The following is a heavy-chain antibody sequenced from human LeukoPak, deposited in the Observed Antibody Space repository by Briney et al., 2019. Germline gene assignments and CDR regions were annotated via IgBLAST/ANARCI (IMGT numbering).Heavy chain of an antibody. D-gene: IGHD1-26*01. CDR1: GYSFANYW. V-gene: IGHV5-51*01. Sequence: GEPLKISCEGSGYSFANYWIGWVRQTPGKGLEWMGIIYPGDSDTRYSPSFQGQVTISVDKSISTAYLQWSSLKASDTAMFYCAKSVGALYYFDYWGQGTLVTVSS. J-gene: IGHJ4*02. CDR3: AKSVGALYYFDY. CDR2: IYPGDSDT.